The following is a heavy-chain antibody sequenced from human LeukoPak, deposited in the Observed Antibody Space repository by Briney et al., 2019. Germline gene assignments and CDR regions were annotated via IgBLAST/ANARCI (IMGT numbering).Heavy chain of an antibody. J-gene: IGHJ4*02. V-gene: IGHV4-39*07. CDR1: GGSISSSDYY. CDR2: IYYSGST. CDR3: ATDSSGYYYDY. D-gene: IGHD3-22*01. Sequence: SETLSLTCTVSGGSISSSDYYWGWIRQPPGKGLEWIGNIYYSGSTYYNPSLKSRVTISVDTSKNQFSLKLSSVTAADTAVYYCATDSSGYYYDYWGQGTLVTVSS.